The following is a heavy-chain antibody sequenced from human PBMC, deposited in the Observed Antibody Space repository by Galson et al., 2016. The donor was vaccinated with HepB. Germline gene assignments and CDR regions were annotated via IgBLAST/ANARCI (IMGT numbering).Heavy chain of an antibody. J-gene: IGHJ5*02. CDR3: AKERLVRRILDR. CDR1: GFVCSNFG. Sequence: SLRLSCAASGFVCSNFGFSWVRQAPGKGLEWVASISTRRNTYYADSVQGRFTISRDNSNNTLFLQMNGLRAEDTAVCSCAKERLVRRILDRWGKGTRLTVSS. V-gene: IGHV3-23*01. CDR2: ISTRRNT. D-gene: IGHD1-1*01.